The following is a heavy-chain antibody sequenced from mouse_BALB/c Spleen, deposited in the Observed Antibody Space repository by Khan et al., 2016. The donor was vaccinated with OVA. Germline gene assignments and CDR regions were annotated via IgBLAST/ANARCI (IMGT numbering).Heavy chain of an antibody. V-gene: IGHV1-4*01. Sequence: QVQLQQSGAELARPGASVKMSCKASGYIFTSYTMHWVRQRPGQAPEWIGHINPSNYYTNYNQNFKEKATLIVYKSSSTAYMQLTSLTSEDSAVDSCVREGAYQRADGWFAYWGQGTLVTVSA. J-gene: IGHJ3*01. D-gene: IGHD2-10*01. CDR1: GYIFTSYT. CDR3: VREGAYQRADGWFAY. CDR2: INPSNYYT.